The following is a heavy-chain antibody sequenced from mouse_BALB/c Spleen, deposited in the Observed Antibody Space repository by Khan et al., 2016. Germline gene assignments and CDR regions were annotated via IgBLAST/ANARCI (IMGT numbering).Heavy chain of an antibody. CDR1: GFTFGGYW. D-gene: IGHD2-3*01. Sequence: EVKLEVSGGGLVQPGGSMKLSCVASGFTFGGYWMSWVRQSPEKGLEWVAEIRLKSDNYATHYAESVKGKFTISRDDSKGRLYLQMSSLRPEDTGIYYCTRTYDVYSGAMDYWGQGTSLTVSS. CDR3: TRTYDVYSGAMDY. J-gene: IGHJ4*01. V-gene: IGHV6-6*02. CDR2: IRLKSDNYAT.